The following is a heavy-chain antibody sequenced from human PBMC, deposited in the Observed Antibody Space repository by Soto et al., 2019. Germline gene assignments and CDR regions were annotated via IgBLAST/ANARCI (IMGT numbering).Heavy chain of an antibody. CDR3: AREFCSGGNCYTYYFDP. CDR1: GLTFNRYW. D-gene: IGHD2-15*01. CDR2: INTDGSNT. J-gene: IGHJ5*02. V-gene: IGHV3-74*01. Sequence: LRLSCAASGLTFNRYWMHWVRHAPGKGLVWVSHINTDGSNTNYADSVKGRFTISRDNAKSALFLQMSSLRDEDTAVYYCAREFCSGGNCYTYYFDPWGQGIPVTVSS.